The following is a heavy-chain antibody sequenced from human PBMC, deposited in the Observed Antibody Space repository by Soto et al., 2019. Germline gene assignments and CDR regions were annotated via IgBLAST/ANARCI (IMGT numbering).Heavy chain of an antibody. Sequence: GGSLRLSCAASGFSFMSHAMHWVRRAPGKGLEWVALISYDGSNKQYADSVKGRFTISRDNSKNTLYLQMNSLRAEDTAVYYCARATPRTRGYNYGDDYWGQGTLVTVSS. CDR2: ISYDGSNK. J-gene: IGHJ4*02. V-gene: IGHV3-30-3*01. CDR3: ARATPRTRGYNYGDDY. CDR1: GFSFMSHA. D-gene: IGHD5-18*01.